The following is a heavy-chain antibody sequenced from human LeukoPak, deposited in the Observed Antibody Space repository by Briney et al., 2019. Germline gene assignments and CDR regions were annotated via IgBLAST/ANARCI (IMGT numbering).Heavy chain of an antibody. CDR2: ISFDATNK. CDR1: GFTFSSYG. J-gene: IGHJ4*02. V-gene: IGHV3-30*03. D-gene: IGHD6-19*01. CDR3: ARKLTGMAVAGPKGFDY. Sequence: GGSLRLSCAASGFTFSSYGMHWVRQAPGKGLEWVAVISFDATNKYYADSVKGRFTISRDNSKNTLYLQMNSLRAEDTAVYYCARKLTGMAVAGPKGFDYWGQGSLVTVSS.